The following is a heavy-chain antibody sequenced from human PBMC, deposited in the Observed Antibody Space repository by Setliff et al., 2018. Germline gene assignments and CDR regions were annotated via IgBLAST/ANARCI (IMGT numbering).Heavy chain of an antibody. CDR1: GSSFSSYS. V-gene: IGHV4-59*08. CDR2: KYYSGST. CDR3: ARWRVRDSGYYPRLSYMDV. J-gene: IGHJ6*03. Sequence: SETLSLSCTVSGSSFSSYSWSWIRQPPGKGLEWIGYKYYSGSTNSNPSLKSRVTISVDTSKNQFSLKLSSVTAADTAVYYCARWRVRDSGYYPRLSYMDVWGKGTTVTVSS. D-gene: IGHD3-22*01.